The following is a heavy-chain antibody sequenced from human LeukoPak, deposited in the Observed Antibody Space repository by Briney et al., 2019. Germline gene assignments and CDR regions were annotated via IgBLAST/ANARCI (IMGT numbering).Heavy chain of an antibody. CDR3: ARQYSSGWPYFDY. Sequence: SETLSLTCSVSGGSISSSSYYWGWIRQPPGKGLEWIGSIYYSGSTYYNPSLRGRVTMSAGTSKNQFSLKLSSVTAADTAVYYCARQYSSGWPYFDYWGQGTLVTVSS. D-gene: IGHD6-19*01. CDR1: GGSISSSSYY. J-gene: IGHJ4*02. V-gene: IGHV4-39*01. CDR2: IYYSGST.